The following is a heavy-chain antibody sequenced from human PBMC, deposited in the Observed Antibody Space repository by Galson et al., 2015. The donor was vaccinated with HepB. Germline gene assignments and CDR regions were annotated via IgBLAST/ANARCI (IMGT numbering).Heavy chain of an antibody. V-gene: IGHV3-23*01. CDR3: AKGHQQWLVLQYYFDY. CDR2: ISNSGGST. D-gene: IGHD6-19*01. Sequence: SLRLSCAASGFTFSTYAMSWVRQAPGKGLEWVSAISNSGGSTYYADSVKGRFTISGDNSKNTLYLQMNSLRVEDTAVYYCAKGHQQWLVLQYYFDYWGQGTLVTVSS. J-gene: IGHJ4*02. CDR1: GFTFSTYA.